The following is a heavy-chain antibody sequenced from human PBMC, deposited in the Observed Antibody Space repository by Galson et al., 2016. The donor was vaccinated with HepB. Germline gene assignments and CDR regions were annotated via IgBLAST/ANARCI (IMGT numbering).Heavy chain of an antibody. CDR1: GDTFSSYA. J-gene: IGHJ4*02. D-gene: IGHD5-24*01. V-gene: IGHV1-69*13. CDR3: ARRAVDARDVDY. CDR2: IIPIFGST. Sequence: SVKVSCKASGDTFSSYAISWVRQAPGQGLEWMGGIIPIFGSTNYAQKFQGRVTITADESTSTAYMELSSLRSEDTAVYYCARRAVDARDVDYWGQGTLVTVSS.